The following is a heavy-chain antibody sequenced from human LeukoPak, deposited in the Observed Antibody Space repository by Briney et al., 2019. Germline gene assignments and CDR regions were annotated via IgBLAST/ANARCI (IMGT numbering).Heavy chain of an antibody. CDR3: VRDHLWAFDY. CDR1: GYTFTSYH. V-gene: IGHV1-8*01. D-gene: IGHD3-10*01. J-gene: IGHJ4*02. Sequence: ASVKVSCKASGYTFTSYHMNWVRQATGEGLEWMGWMNPNSGNTGYAQKFQGRVTMTRNTSISTAYMELSSLRSEDTAVYYCVRDHLWAFDYWGQGTLVTVSS. CDR2: MNPNSGNT.